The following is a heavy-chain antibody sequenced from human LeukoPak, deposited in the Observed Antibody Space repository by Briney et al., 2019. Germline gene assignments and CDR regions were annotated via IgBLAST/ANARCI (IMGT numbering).Heavy chain of an antibody. Sequence: ASETLSLTCAVYGGSFSNYYWSWIRQPPGKGLEWIGEINHSGTTNYNPSLKSRVTISTDTSRNQFSLRLSSVTAADTALYFCARPAALHSLDHWGQGTLVTVSS. CDR3: ARPAALHSLDH. V-gene: IGHV4-34*01. D-gene: IGHD6-13*01. CDR1: GGSFSNYY. CDR2: INHSGTT. J-gene: IGHJ4*02.